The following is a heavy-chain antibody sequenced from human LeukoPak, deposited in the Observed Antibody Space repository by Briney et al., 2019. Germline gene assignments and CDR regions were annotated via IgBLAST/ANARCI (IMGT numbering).Heavy chain of an antibody. V-gene: IGHV4-61*01. D-gene: IGHD3-9*01. Sequence: SETLSLTCTVSGASVSSDSFYWSWIRQPPGKGLEWIGYIYSSGSANYNPSLNSQATISVDTSKNQFSLKLRSVTAADTAVYYCARYDFDILTGYHRGGMDVWGQGTTVTVSS. CDR2: IYSSGSA. CDR3: ARYDFDILTGYHRGGMDV. CDR1: GASVSSDSFY. J-gene: IGHJ6*02.